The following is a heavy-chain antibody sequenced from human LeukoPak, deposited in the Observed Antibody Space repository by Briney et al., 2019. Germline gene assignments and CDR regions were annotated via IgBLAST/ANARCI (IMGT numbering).Heavy chain of an antibody. CDR2: IKPSGGST. Sequence: ASAKVSCKASGYTFTTYYIHWVRQAPGQGLEWMGIIKPSGGSTSYAQKFQGRVTMTRDTSTSTVYMEVSSLRSEDTAVYYCARVNGQQLAIDYWGQGTLVTVSS. D-gene: IGHD6-13*01. CDR1: GYTFTTYY. V-gene: IGHV1-46*01. J-gene: IGHJ4*02. CDR3: ARVNGQQLAIDY.